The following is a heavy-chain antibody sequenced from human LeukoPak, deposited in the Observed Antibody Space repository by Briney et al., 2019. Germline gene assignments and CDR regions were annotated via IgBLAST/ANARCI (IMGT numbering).Heavy chain of an antibody. Sequence: SETLSLTCTVSGGSISSYYWSWIRQPPGKGLEWIGYIYYNGSTNYNPSLKSRVTISVDTSKNQFSLKLSSVTAADTAVYYCARAPTRAFDIWGQGTMVTVSS. J-gene: IGHJ3*02. CDR2: IYYNGST. CDR1: GGSISSYY. CDR3: ARAPTRAFDI. D-gene: IGHD5-12*01. V-gene: IGHV4-59*01.